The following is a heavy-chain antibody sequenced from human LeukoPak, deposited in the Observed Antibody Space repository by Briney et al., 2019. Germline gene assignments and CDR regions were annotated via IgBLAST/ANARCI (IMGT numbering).Heavy chain of an antibody. D-gene: IGHD5-12*01. CDR1: GYTFTGYC. CDR3: ATEKHVDIVATGEAFDI. Sequence: ASVKVSCKASGYTFTGYCMHWVRQAPGQGLEWMGWINPNSGGTNYAQKFQGRVTMTRDTSISTAYMELSSLRSEDTAVYYCATEKHVDIVATGEAFDIWGQGTMVTVSS. CDR2: INPNSGGT. J-gene: IGHJ3*02. V-gene: IGHV1-2*02.